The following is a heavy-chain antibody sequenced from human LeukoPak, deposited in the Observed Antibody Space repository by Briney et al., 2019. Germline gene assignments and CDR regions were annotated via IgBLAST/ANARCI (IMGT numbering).Heavy chain of an antibody. CDR3: ARTGDYYDRRYFDY. CDR2: IIPILGIA. CDR1: GGTFSSYA. V-gene: IGHV1-69*04. J-gene: IGHJ4*02. Sequence: SVKVSCKASGGTFSSYAIRWVRQAPGQGLEWMGRIIPILGIANYAQKFQGRVTITADKSTSTAYMELSSLRSEDTAVYYCARTGDYYDRRYFDYWGQGTLVTVSS. D-gene: IGHD3-22*01.